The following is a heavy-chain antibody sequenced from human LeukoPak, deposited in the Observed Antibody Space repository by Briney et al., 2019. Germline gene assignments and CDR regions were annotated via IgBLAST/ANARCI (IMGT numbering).Heavy chain of an antibody. J-gene: IGHJ6*02. CDR1: GYTFTSYG. CDR2: ISAYNGNT. CDR3: ARGREYYDILTGPQPYGMDV. D-gene: IGHD3-9*01. V-gene: IGHV1-18*01. Sequence: GASVKVSCKASGYTFTSYGISWVRQAPGQGLEWMGWISAYNGNTNYAQRLQGRVTMTTDTSTSTAYMELRSLRSDDTAVYYCARGREYYDILTGPQPYGMDVWGQGTTVTVSS.